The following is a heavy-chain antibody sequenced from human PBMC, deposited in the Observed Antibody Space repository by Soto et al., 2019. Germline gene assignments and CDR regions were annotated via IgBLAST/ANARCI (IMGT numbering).Heavy chain of an antibody. J-gene: IGHJ6*02. CDR3: ATTVVTDYYYYYGMDV. CDR2: IDPSDSYT. D-gene: IGHD2-15*01. Sequence: PGESRKISCKGSGYSFTSYWISWVRQMPGKGLEWMGRIDPSDSYTNYNPSFQGHVTISADKSISTAYLQWSSLKASDTAMYYCATTVVTDYYYYYGMDVWGQGTTVTVSS. CDR1: GYSFTSYW. V-gene: IGHV5-10-1*01.